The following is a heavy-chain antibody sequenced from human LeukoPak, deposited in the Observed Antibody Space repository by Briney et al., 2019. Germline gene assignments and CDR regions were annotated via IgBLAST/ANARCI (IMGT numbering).Heavy chain of an antibody. CDR2: IYTSGST. J-gene: IGHJ4*02. V-gene: IGHV4-4*09. D-gene: IGHD2-2*01. Sequence: SETLSLTCTVSGGSISSYYWSWIRQPPGKGLEWIGYIYTSGSTNYNPSLKSRVTISVDTSKNQFSLKLSSVTAADTAVYYCARGIRYQLPCYGYWGQGTLVTVSS. CDR1: GGSISSYY. CDR3: ARGIRYQLPCYGY.